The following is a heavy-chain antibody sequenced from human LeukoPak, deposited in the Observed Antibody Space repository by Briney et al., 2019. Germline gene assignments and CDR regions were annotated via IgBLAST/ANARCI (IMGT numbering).Heavy chain of an antibody. J-gene: IGHJ4*02. D-gene: IGHD3-22*01. V-gene: IGHV3-30-3*01. CDR1: GFTFSSYA. CDR2: ISYDGSNK. CDR3: ARDKFDYDSSGYYD. Sequence: GGSLRLSCAASGFTFSSYAMHWVRQAPGKGLEWVAVISYDGSNKYYADSVKGRFTIPRDNSKNTLYLQMNSLRAEDTAVYYCARDKFDYDSSGYYDWGQGTLVTVSS.